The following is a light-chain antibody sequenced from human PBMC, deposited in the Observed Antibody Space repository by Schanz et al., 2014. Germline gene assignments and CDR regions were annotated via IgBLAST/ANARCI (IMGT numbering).Light chain of an antibody. Sequence: QSVLTQPPSVSAAPGQRVTVSCSGSTSNIGSNAVNWFQQFPGKAPKLLIYYDDMLPSGVSDRFSGSKSGTSASLAISGLQSDDEASYYYATWNDSLRPWLFGGGTNLTVL. CDR3: ATWNDSLRPWL. CDR2: YDD. J-gene: IGLJ3*02. CDR1: TSNIGSNA. V-gene: IGLV1-36*01.